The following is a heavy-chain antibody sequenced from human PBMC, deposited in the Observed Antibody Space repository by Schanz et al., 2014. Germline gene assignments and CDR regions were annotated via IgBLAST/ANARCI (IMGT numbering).Heavy chain of an antibody. CDR1: GFTFRDYY. CDR2: ISHTGETQ. J-gene: IGHJ3*01. V-gene: IGHV3-11*01. D-gene: IGHD2-8*02. CDR3: ATMWGYCTATACQILEVLDV. Sequence: QVELVESGGGLVKPGGSLRLSCAPSGFTFRDYYMAWVRQAPGKGLEWLSSISHTGETQHSADSVQGRFTISRDNAKNSLYLQMNSLRAEDTAMYYCATMWGYCTATACQILEVLDVWGQGTMVTVSS.